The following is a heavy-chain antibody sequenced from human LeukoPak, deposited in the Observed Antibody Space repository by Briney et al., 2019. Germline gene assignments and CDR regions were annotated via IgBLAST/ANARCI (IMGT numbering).Heavy chain of an antibody. CDR3: ATGGYSYGDAFDI. CDR1: GGSISSGGYY. Sequence: PSETLSLTCTVSGGSISSGGYYWSWIRRPPGKGLEWIGYIYHSGSTYYNPSLKSRVTISVDRSKNQFSLKLSSVTAADTAVYYCATGGYSYGDAFDIWGQGTMVTVSS. D-gene: IGHD5-18*01. J-gene: IGHJ3*02. CDR2: IYHSGST. V-gene: IGHV4-30-2*01.